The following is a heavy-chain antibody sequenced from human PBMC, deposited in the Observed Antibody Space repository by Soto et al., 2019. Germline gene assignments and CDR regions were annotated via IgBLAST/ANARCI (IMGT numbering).Heavy chain of an antibody. J-gene: IGHJ6*02. CDR2: IYHSGST. D-gene: IGHD3-22*01. CDR1: GGSISSSNW. V-gene: IGHV4-4*02. Sequence: PSETLSLTCAVSGGSISSSNWWSWVRQPPGKGLEWIGEIYHSGSTNYNPSLKSRVTISVDKSKNQFSLKLSSVTAEDTAVYYCAREKDDSSAYYYLQRGYYGMDVWGQGTTVTVSS. CDR3: AREKDDSSAYYYLQRGYYGMDV.